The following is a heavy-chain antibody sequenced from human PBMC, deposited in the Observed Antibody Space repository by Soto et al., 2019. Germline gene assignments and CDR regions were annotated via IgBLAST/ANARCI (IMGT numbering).Heavy chain of an antibody. CDR1: GDSISSGNHY. D-gene: IGHD6-19*01. J-gene: IGHJ5*02. Sequence: SETLSLTCTVSGDSISSGNHYWSWIRQPPGKGLEWIGYIYQSGVTSYNPSLASRVSISLDRSNNQCSLKLKSVTAADTAVYFCAGMPYTSGLRFDPWGPGTLVTVSS. V-gene: IGHV4-30-4*01. CDR3: AGMPYTSGLRFDP. CDR2: IYQSGVT.